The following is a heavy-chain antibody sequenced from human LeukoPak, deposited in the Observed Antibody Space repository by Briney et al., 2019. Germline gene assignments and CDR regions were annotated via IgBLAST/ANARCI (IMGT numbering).Heavy chain of an antibody. V-gene: IGHV2-5*02. CDR3: AHRIRRVYGSGSYYDY. CDR2: IYWDDDK. CDR1: GFSLSTSGVG. D-gene: IGHD3-10*01. J-gene: IGHJ4*02. Sequence: SGPTLVNPTQTLRLTCTFSGFSLSTSGVGVGWIRQPPGKDLEWLALIYWDDDKRYSPSLKSRLTITKDTSKNQVVLTMTNMDPVDTATYYCAHRIRRVYGSGSYYDYWGQGTLVTVSS.